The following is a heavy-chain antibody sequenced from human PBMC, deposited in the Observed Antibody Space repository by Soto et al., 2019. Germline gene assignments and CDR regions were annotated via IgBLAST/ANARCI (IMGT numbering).Heavy chain of an antibody. CDR3: TRDAQQLANYGMDV. D-gene: IGHD6-13*01. Sequence: QVQLVESGGNVVQPGRSLRLSCAASGFSFSYHGMHWVRQAPGKGLEWVAHLWAGANIAYYAYSVKGRFTISSDHSKNTLYLQMNSLGVEDTAVYYCTRDAQQLANYGMDVWGQGTTVTVSS. CDR2: LWAGANIA. V-gene: IGHV3-33*01. J-gene: IGHJ6*02. CDR1: GFSFSYHG.